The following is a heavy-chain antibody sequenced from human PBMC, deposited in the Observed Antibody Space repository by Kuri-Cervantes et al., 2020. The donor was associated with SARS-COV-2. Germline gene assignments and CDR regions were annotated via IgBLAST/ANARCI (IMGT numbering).Heavy chain of an antibody. J-gene: IGHJ4*02. CDR3: AASCSAGGCRDY. CDR2: IIPVLPVT. CDR1: GGSFSNYA. D-gene: IGHD2-15*01. V-gene: IGHV1-69*10. Sequence: SVKVSCKASGGSFSNYAFSWVRQAPGQGLEWMGGIIPVLPVTEYAQKFQGRVTISADWSTSAAYMELSTLTPDDTAVYYCAASCSAGGCRDYWGQGTRVTCSS.